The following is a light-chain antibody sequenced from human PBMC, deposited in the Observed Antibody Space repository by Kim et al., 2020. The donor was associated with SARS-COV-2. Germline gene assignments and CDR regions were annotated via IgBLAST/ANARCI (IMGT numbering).Light chain of an antibody. CDR1: KLGDKY. CDR3: QAWDSSTAV. Sequence: VSPGQTASITCSGDKLGDKYACWYQQKPGQSPVLVIYQDSKRPSGIPERFSGSISGNTATLTISGTQAMDEADYYCQAWDSSTAVFGGGTKVTVL. J-gene: IGLJ3*02. CDR2: QDS. V-gene: IGLV3-1*01.